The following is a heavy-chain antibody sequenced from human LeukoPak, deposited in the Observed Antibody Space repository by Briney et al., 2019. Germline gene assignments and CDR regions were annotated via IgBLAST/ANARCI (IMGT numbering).Heavy chain of an antibody. CDR3: ARGLLMTTEI. V-gene: IGHV4-34*01. CDR2: INHSGST. Sequence: SETLSLTCAVYGGSFSGYYWSWIRQPPGKGLEWIGEINHSGSTNYNTSLKSRVTISVDTSKNQFSLKLSSVTAADTAVYYCARGLLMTTEIWGQGTMVTVSS. D-gene: IGHD4-17*01. J-gene: IGHJ3*02. CDR1: GGSFSGYY.